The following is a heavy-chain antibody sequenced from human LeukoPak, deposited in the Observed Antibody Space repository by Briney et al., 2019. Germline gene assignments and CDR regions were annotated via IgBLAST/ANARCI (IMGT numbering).Heavy chain of an antibody. CDR2: INHSGST. V-gene: IGHV4-34*01. D-gene: IGHD6-13*01. CDR3: ARAFGHKQQLVGSDY. CDR1: GGSFSGYY. J-gene: IGHJ4*02. Sequence: PSETLSLTCAVYGGSFSGYYWSWIRQPPGKGLEWIGEINHSGSTNYNPSLKSRVTISVDTSKNQFSLKLSSVTAADTAVYYCARAFGHKQQLVGSDYWGQGTLVTVSS.